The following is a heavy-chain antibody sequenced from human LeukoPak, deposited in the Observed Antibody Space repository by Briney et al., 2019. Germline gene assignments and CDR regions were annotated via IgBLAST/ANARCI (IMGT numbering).Heavy chain of an antibody. D-gene: IGHD6-25*01. CDR3: ARDPYSSGWKGLADY. J-gene: IGHJ4*02. CDR1: GYTFTGYY. Sequence: GASVKVSCKASGYTFTGYYMHWVRQAPGQGLEWMGWINPNSGGTNYAQKFQGRVTMTRDTSISTAYMELSRLRSDDTAVYYCARDPYSSGWKGLADYWGQGTLVTVSS. V-gene: IGHV1-2*02. CDR2: INPNSGGT.